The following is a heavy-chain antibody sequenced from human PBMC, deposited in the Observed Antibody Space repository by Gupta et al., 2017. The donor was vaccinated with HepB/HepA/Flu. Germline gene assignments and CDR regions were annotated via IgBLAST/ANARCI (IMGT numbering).Heavy chain of an antibody. D-gene: IGHD2/OR15-2a*01. J-gene: IGHJ4*02. CDR1: GFNVRSYW. CDR3: SRDTFGPYDY. CDR2: MNQHGSVI. V-gene: IGHV3-74*01. Sequence: EVQLAESGGGLVQPGGSLRLSCAASGFNVRSYWMHWVRQAPGKGLVWVSRMNQHGSVINYADSVKGRFTISRDNTKNALYLQMNSLRAEDTAIYFCSRDTFGPYDYWGQGTLVTVSS.